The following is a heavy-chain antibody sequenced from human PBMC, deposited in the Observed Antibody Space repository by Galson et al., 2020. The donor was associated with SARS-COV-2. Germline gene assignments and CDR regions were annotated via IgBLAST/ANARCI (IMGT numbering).Heavy chain of an antibody. Sequence: SETLSLTCTVSGGSISSSSYYWGWIRQPPGKGLEWIGSIYYSGSTYYNPSLKSRVTISVDTSKNQFSLKLSSVTAADTAVYYCARHRRITMITPYYFDYWGQGTLVTVSS. D-gene: IGHD3-22*01. J-gene: IGHJ4*02. V-gene: IGHV4-39*01. CDR1: GGSISSSSYY. CDR3: ARHRRITMITPYYFDY. CDR2: IYYSGST.